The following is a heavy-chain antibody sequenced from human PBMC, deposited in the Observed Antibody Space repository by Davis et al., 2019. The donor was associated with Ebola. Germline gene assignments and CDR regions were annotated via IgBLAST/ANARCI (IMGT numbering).Heavy chain of an antibody. J-gene: IGHJ3*02. CDR1: GFSLTTTGVG. Sequence: SGPTLVKPTQTLTLTCTFSGFSLTTTGVGVGWIRQSPGKALELLALIYWDDDKRYRPSLKNRLTITKDTSRNQVVLRMTNLDPVDTGTYYCAHSGSSNGYQRIDPFHIWGQGTKVTVSS. CDR3: AHSGSSNGYQRIDPFHI. CDR2: IYWDDDK. V-gene: IGHV2-5*02. D-gene: IGHD3-22*01.